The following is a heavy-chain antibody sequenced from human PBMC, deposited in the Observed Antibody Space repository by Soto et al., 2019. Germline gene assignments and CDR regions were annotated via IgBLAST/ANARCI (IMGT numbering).Heavy chain of an antibody. CDR3: ARDGEAAGYQY. Sequence: QVQLQESGPGLVKPSETLSLTCSVSSGSVSSGTYYWSWIRQPPGRGLEWIGHIYSSGSTNYNPPLKSRVTISVDTSKNQFSLILSSVTAADTAMYYCARDGEAAGYQYWGQGTLVTVSS. D-gene: IGHD2-2*03. CDR2: IYSSGST. CDR1: SGSVSSGTYY. V-gene: IGHV4-61*01. J-gene: IGHJ1*01.